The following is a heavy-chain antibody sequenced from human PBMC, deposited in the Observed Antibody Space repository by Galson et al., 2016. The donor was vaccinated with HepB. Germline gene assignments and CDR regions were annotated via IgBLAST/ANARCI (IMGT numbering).Heavy chain of an antibody. Sequence: SLRLSCAASGFVFSDFYMSWIRQAPGEGLEWVAHIRRSSTIITYADSVKGRFTISRDNAKNSLYLQMNNLRAEDTAVYFCAREYSTSGASDPWGQGVLVTVSS. V-gene: IGHV3-11*01. CDR1: GFVFSDFY. D-gene: IGHD2-8*01. J-gene: IGHJ5*01. CDR2: IRRSSTII. CDR3: AREYSTSGASDP.